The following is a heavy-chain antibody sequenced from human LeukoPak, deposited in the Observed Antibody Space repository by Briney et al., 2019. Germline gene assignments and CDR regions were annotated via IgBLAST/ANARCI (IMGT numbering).Heavy chain of an antibody. CDR3: AKGSSSSVYDYVDV. CDR1: GFTFSSYA. V-gene: IGHV3-23*01. J-gene: IGHJ6*03. D-gene: IGHD6-13*01. Sequence: GGSLRLSCAASGFTFSSYAMSWVRQAPGKGLEWVSAISGSGGSTYYADSVKGRFTISRDNSKNTLYLQMNSLRAEDTALYYCAKGSSSSVYDYVDVWGKGTTVTVSS. CDR2: ISGSGGST.